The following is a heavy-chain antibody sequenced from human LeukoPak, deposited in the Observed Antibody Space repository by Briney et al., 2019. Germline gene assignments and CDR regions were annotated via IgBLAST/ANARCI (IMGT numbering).Heavy chain of an antibody. CDR1: GYTFTGYY. CDR2: ISAYNGNT. CDR3: ARDSSYYYDGSGYPKFVY. Sequence: APVTDSCKASGYTFTGYYMHWVRQAPGQGLEWMGWISAYNGNTNYAQKLQGRVTMTTDTSTSTAYMELRSLRSDDTAVYYCARDSSYYYDGSGYPKFVYRGQGTLVTVSS. J-gene: IGHJ4*02. V-gene: IGHV1-18*04. D-gene: IGHD3-22*01.